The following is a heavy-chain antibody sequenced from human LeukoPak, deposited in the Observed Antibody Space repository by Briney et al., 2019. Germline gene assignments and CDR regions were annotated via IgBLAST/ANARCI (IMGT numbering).Heavy chain of an antibody. CDR1: GGSIISFY. CDR2: IYYSGST. J-gene: IGHJ4*02. CDR3: ARVGYGDLNFDY. Sequence: PSETLSLTCTVSGGSIISFYWRWLRQPPGKGLEWIGYIYYSGSTNYNPSLKSRVSISVDTSKNQFSLNLSSVTAADTAVYYCARVGYGDLNFDYWGQGTLVTVSS. D-gene: IGHD4-17*01. V-gene: IGHV4-59*01.